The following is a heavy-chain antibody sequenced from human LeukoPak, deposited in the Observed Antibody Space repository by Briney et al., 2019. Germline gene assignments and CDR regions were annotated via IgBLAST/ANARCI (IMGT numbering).Heavy chain of an antibody. CDR3: ARSSRDGYNYFDY. J-gene: IGHJ4*02. CDR2: MYYSGIT. CDR1: GGSISSSYFY. Sequence: SETLSLTCTVSGGSISSSYFYWDWIRQPPGKGLEWIGSMYYSGITYYNPSLKSRLTISVDTSKNQFSLKLSSVTAADTAVYYCARSSRDGYNYFDYWGQGTLVTVSS. D-gene: IGHD5-24*01. V-gene: IGHV4-39*01.